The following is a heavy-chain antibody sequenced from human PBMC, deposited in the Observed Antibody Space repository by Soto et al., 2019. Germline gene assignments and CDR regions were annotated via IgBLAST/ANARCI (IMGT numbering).Heavy chain of an antibody. J-gene: IGHJ4*02. CDR2: IYPGDSDT. V-gene: IGHV5-51*01. CDR3: ARLRRWPQTHSYYFDY. CDR1: GNTFTSYW. Sequence: XESLKISWQASGNTFTSYWIGWVLQMPGKGLEWMGIIYPGDSDTRYSPSFQGQVTISADKSISTAYLQWSSLKASDTAMYYCARLRRWPQTHSYYFDYWGQGALVTVSS. D-gene: IGHD2-15*01.